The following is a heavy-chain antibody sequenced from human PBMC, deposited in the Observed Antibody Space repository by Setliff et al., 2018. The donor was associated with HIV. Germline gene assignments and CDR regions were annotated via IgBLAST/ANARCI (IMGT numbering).Heavy chain of an antibody. Sequence: ASVKVSCKSSGGTSKTFALNWVRQAPGQGLEWMGIINPSGGSTSYAQKFQGRVTMTRDTSTSTVYMELSSLRSEDTAVYYCASSGYDSSGYYYGDAFDIWGQGTMVTVSS. V-gene: IGHV1-46*02. CDR2: INPSGGST. J-gene: IGHJ3*02. CDR3: ASSGYDSSGYYYGDAFDI. CDR1: GGTSKTFA. D-gene: IGHD3-22*01.